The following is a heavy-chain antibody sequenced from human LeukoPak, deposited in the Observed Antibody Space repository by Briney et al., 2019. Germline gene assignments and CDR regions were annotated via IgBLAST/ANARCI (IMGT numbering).Heavy chain of an antibody. J-gene: IGHJ4*02. V-gene: IGHV4-30-4*01. CDR2: IYYSGST. Sequence: SETLSLTCTVSGGSISSGDYYWSWIRQPPGKGLEWIGYIYYSGSTYYNPSLKSRVTISVDTSKNQFSLKLSSVTAADTAVYYCVRELAHGGGSSDYFDYWGQGTLVTVSS. CDR1: GGSISSGDYY. CDR3: VRELAHGGGSSDYFDY. D-gene: IGHD2-15*01.